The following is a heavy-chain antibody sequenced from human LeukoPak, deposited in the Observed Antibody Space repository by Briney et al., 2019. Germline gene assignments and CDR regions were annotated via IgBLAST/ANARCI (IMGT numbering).Heavy chain of an antibody. J-gene: IGHJ4*02. CDR3: AIDRYSSGWYTFDY. Sequence: GGSLRLSCAASGFTFSNFGINWVRQAPGKGLEWVSSISSSSSYISYADSVRGRFTISRDNAKNSLDLQMNSLRAEDTAVYYCAIDRYSSGWYTFDYWGQGTLVTVSS. CDR1: GFTFSNFG. CDR2: ISSSSSYI. V-gene: IGHV3-21*01. D-gene: IGHD6-19*01.